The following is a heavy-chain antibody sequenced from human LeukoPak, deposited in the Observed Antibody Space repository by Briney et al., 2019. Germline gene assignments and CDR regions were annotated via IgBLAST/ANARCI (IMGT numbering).Heavy chain of an antibody. CDR1: GFTFDDYA. CDR2: ISGDETKQ. CDR3: ARASSDGIIPAATSFDC. V-gene: IGHV3-30*03. D-gene: IGHD2-2*01. Sequence: PGGSLRLSCAASGFTFDDYAMHWVRQAPGKGLEWVAVISGDETKQYYTESVKGRFTISRDNSKNTLYLQMNSLRAEDTAVYYCARASSDGIIPAATSFDCWGQGTLVTVSS. J-gene: IGHJ4*02.